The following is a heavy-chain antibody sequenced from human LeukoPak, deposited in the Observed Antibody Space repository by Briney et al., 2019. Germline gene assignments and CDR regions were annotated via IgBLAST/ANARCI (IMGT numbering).Heavy chain of an antibody. CDR3: LNHHTISIGYYGYDC. CDR1: GYTFTNYA. V-gene: IGHV1-2*02. J-gene: IGHJ4*02. Sequence: ASVKVSCKASGYTFTNYAISWVRQAPGQGLEWMGWINPNSGGTNYAQKFQGRVTMTRDTSTSTAYMELSRLRSDDTTAYYCLNHHTISIGYYGYDCWGQGCLATV. D-gene: IGHD3-9*01. CDR2: INPNSGGT.